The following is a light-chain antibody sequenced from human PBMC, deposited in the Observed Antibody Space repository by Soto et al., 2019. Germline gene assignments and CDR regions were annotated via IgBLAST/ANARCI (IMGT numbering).Light chain of an antibody. V-gene: IGLV2-14*01. Sequence: ALTQPASVSGSPGQSITISCTGTSSDFATYNYVSWYQQHPGKAPKLIIYEVSDRPSGVSNRFSGSKSGKTASLTISGLQAEDEADYYCSSYTKSTDYVFGTGTKVTVL. J-gene: IGLJ1*01. CDR1: SSDFATYNY. CDR3: SSYTKSTDYV. CDR2: EVS.